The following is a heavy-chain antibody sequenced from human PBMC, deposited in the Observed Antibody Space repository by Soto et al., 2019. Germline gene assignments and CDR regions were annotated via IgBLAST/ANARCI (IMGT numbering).Heavy chain of an antibody. Sequence: GSLRLSCAASGFSISDHYMSWIRQAPGKGLEWVSYSSNSGTFTKYADSVKGRFSISRDNAKNSLYLEINSLRGEDTAIYYCARSGDNYNVLDYWGQGTPVTVSS. CDR3: ARSGDNYNVLDY. CDR1: GFSISDHY. J-gene: IGHJ4*02. CDR2: SSNSGTFT. D-gene: IGHD3-10*02. V-gene: IGHV3-11*03.